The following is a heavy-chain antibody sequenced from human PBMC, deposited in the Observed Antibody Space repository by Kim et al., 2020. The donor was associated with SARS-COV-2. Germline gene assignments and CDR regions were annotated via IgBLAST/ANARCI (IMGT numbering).Heavy chain of an antibody. CDR3: ARGGPLYYDILTGYSPDY. J-gene: IGHJ4*02. V-gene: IGHV1-46*01. CDR2: INPSGGST. D-gene: IGHD3-9*01. Sequence: ASVKVSCKASGYTFTSYYMHWVRQAPGQGLEWMGIINPSGGSTSYAQKFQGRVTMTRDTSTSTVYMELSSLRSEDTAVYYCARGGPLYYDILTGYSPDYWGQGTLVTVSS. CDR1: GYTFTSYY.